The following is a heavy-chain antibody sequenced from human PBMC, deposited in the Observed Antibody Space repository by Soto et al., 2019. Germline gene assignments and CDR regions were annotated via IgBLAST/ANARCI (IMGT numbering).Heavy chain of an antibody. J-gene: IGHJ4*02. Sequence: PGESLKISCKTSGYSFTSYWIGWVRQMPGTGLEWVGLIFPAGSDTRYSPSFQGQVTVSADKSIGTAYLQWSSLKASDTAMYYCVRPDSNGWYDYWGQGTLVTVSS. D-gene: IGHD6-19*01. CDR1: GYSFTSYW. CDR3: VRPDSNGWYDY. CDR2: IFPAGSDT. V-gene: IGHV5-51*03.